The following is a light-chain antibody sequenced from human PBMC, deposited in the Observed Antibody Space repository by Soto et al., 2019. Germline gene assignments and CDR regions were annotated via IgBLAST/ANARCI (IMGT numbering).Light chain of an antibody. CDR3: QQSYSSPPIT. Sequence: DIQMTQSPSSLSASLGDTVTISCRASQNIDNYLHWYQQTPGKAPKVLLYAASVLKDVVPSRFSGSGYGTDFTLTISNLQPEDFAFYYCQQSYSSPPITFGQGTRLDIK. CDR1: QNIDNY. V-gene: IGKV1-39*01. J-gene: IGKJ5*01. CDR2: AAS.